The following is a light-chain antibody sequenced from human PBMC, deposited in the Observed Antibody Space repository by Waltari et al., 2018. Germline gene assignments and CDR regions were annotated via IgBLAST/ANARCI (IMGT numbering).Light chain of an antibody. CDR2: ENT. J-gene: IGLJ7*01. V-gene: IGLV1-51*02. Sequence: QSVLTQPPSVSAAPGQRVTISCSGGSSNIGNNYVSWYRQFPGTAPKLLIYENTECPSGIPGRCSGSKSGTSATRDITGLQAGDEADYYCGTWDSSLSGAVFGGGTHLTVL. CDR3: GTWDSSLSGAV. CDR1: SSNIGNNY.